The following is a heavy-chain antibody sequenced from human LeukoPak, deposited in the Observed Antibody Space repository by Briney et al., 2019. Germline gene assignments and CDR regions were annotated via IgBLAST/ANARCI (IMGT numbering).Heavy chain of an antibody. D-gene: IGHD3-3*01. CDR2: ISGSGGST. V-gene: IGHV3-23*01. CDR3: AKGSGYDFWSGYNSFDY. CDR1: GFTFSSYA. J-gene: IGHJ4*02. Sequence: GGSLRLSCAASGFTFSSYAMSWVRQAPGKRLEWVSAISGSGGSTYYADSVKGRFTISRDNSKNTLYLQMNSLRAEDTAVYYCAKGSGYDFWSGYNSFDYWGQGTLVTVSS.